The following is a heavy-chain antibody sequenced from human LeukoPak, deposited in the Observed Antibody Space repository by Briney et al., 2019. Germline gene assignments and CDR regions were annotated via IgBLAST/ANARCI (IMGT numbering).Heavy chain of an antibody. V-gene: IGHV3-30*03. Sequence: GGSLRLSCAASGFTFSSYGVHWVRQAPGKGLEWVAVISYDGSDKYYAGSVKGRFTISRDNSKNTLYLQMNSLRTEDTAVYYCARETVVGATTTPPDCWGQGTLVTVSS. J-gene: IGHJ4*02. CDR2: ISYDGSDK. CDR3: ARETVVGATTTPPDC. D-gene: IGHD1-26*01. CDR1: GFTFSSYG.